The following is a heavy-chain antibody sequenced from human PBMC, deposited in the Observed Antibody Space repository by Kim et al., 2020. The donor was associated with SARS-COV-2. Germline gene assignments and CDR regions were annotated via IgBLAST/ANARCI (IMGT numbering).Heavy chain of an antibody. J-gene: IGHJ4*02. V-gene: IGHV3-49*03. Sequence: GGSLRLSCTASGFTFGDYAMSWFRQAPGKGLEWVGFIRSKAYGGTTEYAPSVKGRFTISRDDSKSIAYLQMNSLKTEDTAVYYCTGDRGWFSSGSGSYYNFYWGQGTLVTVSS. D-gene: IGHD3-10*01. CDR3: TGDRGWFSSGSGSYYNFY. CDR1: GFTFGDYA. CDR2: IRSKAYGGTT.